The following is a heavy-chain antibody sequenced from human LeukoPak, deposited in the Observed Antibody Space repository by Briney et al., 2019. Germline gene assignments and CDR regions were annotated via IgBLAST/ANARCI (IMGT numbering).Heavy chain of an antibody. CDR1: GFTFSSYA. CDR3: AKDPNNYYDSSGYS. CDR2: ISSSSSYI. V-gene: IGHV3-21*01. D-gene: IGHD3-22*01. Sequence: GGSLRLSCATSGFTFSSYAMHWVRQAPGRGLEWVSSISSSSSYIYYADSVKGRLTISRDNAKNTLYLQMNSLRAEDTAVYYCAKDPNNYYDSSGYSWGQGTLVTVSS. J-gene: IGHJ4*02.